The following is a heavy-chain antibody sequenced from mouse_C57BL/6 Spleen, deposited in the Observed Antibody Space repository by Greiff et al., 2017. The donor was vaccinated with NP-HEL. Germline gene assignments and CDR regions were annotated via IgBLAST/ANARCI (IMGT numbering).Heavy chain of an antibody. J-gene: IGHJ1*03. D-gene: IGHD1-1*01. CDR1: GFNIKDYY. CDR3: ARNYGSSYEVFNV. Sequence: VQLQQSGAELVKPGASVKLSCTASGFNIKDYYMHWVKQRTEQGLEWIGRIDPEDGETKYAPKFKGKATITADTSSNTAYLQLSSLTSEDTAVYYCARNYGSSYEVFNVWGTGTTVTVSS. V-gene: IGHV14-2*01. CDR2: IDPEDGET.